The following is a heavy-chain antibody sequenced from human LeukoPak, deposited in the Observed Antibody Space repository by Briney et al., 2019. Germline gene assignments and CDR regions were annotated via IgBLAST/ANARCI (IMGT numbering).Heavy chain of an antibody. V-gene: IGHV3-7*02. CDR1: GFTFTTYW. Sequence: GGSLRLSCAASGFTFTTYWMSWVRLAPGKGLEWVANINQDGSETFYVDSVKGRFTISRDNGKNSMFVQMDSLRAEDTAVYYCTRSPSLGGNYWGFDYWGQGTLVTVSS. D-gene: IGHD1-26*01. CDR3: TRSPSLGGNYWGFDY. CDR2: INQDGSET. J-gene: IGHJ4*02.